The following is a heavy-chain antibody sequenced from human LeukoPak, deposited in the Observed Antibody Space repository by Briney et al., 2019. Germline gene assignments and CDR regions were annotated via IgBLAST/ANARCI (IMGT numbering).Heavy chain of an antibody. Sequence: GGSLGLSCAASGVTFPNAWMSWARQAPGKGLEWVSGSSGSGGSTYYADSVKGRFTISRDNSKNTLYLQMDSLRAEDTAVYYCAKDRLAATPYYFDYWGQGTLVTVSS. J-gene: IGHJ4*02. CDR2: SSGSGGST. CDR3: AKDRLAATPYYFDY. CDR1: GVTFPNAW. D-gene: IGHD2-15*01. V-gene: IGHV3-23*01.